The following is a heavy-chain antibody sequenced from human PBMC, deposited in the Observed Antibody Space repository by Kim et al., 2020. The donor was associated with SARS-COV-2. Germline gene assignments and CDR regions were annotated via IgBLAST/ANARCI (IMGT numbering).Heavy chain of an antibody. J-gene: IGHJ6*02. V-gene: IGHV4-34*01. CDR2: INHSGST. CDR3: ASGRAGVVPSPILGIGPYFELYGMDV. D-gene: IGHD2-2*02. Sequence: SETLSLTCAVYGASLSGYHWTWSRPAPGRWLEWIGEINHSGSTNCNPSLKSRVTISLVGSKNQFSLNLRSLTAADTAVFYCASGRAGVVPSPILGIGPYFELYGMDVWGQGTTVTVSS. CDR1: GASLSGYH.